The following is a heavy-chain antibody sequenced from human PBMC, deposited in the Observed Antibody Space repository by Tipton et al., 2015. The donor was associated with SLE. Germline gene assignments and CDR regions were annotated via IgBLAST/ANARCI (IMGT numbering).Heavy chain of an antibody. Sequence: TLSLTCTVSGYSINTGYYWSWIRQPAGKGLEWIGHIYTSGSTNDNPSLKSRVTISVDTSKNQFSLMLSSVTAADTAVYYCAREGPQGYGGNSYYFDYWGQGTLVTVSS. CDR2: IYTSGST. J-gene: IGHJ4*02. D-gene: IGHD4-23*01. CDR3: AREGPQGYGGNSYYFDY. V-gene: IGHV4-61*09. CDR1: GYSINTGYY.